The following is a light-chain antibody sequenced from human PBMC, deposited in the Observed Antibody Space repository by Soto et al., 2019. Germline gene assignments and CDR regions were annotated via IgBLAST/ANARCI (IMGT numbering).Light chain of an antibody. CDR1: QSVSNKY. J-gene: IGKJ2*01. V-gene: IGKV3-20*01. Sequence: EVVLTQSPGTLSLSPGERATLSCRASQSVSNKYLAWYQQKPGQAPRLLIFGSSDRATGISDRFSGSGSGTDFTLTISRLETEDCAVYYCQQYGSSPPYTFGQGTKLEIK. CDR2: GSS. CDR3: QQYGSSPPYT.